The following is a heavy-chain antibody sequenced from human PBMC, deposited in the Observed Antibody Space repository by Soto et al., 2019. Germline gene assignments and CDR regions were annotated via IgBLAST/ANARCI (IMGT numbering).Heavy chain of an antibody. Sequence: EVQLLESGGGLVQPGGSLRLSCAASGFTFSSYAMSWVRQAPGKGLEWVSAISGSGGSTYYADSVKGRFTISRDNSKKALYLQMNSLRAEETAVYYCAKYPAGLEPHFDYWGQGTLVTVSS. CDR2: ISGSGGST. D-gene: IGHD1-1*01. CDR3: AKYPAGLEPHFDY. CDR1: GFTFSSYA. J-gene: IGHJ4*02. V-gene: IGHV3-23*01.